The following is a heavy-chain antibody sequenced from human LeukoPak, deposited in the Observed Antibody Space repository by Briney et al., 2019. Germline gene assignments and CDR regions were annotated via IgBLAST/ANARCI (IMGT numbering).Heavy chain of an antibody. CDR1: GFTFSSYA. J-gene: IGHJ4*02. CDR2: ISGSGGST. D-gene: IGHD6-13*01. V-gene: IGHV3-23*01. Sequence: PGGSLRLSCAASGFTFSSYAMSWVRQAPGKGLEWVSAISGSGGSTYYADSVKGRFTISRDNSKNTLYLQMNSLRAEDTAVYYCARGIAAAGTLSFDYWGQGTLVTVSS. CDR3: ARGIAAAGTLSFDY.